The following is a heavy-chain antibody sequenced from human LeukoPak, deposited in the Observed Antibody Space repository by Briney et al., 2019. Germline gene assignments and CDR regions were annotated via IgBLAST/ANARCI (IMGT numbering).Heavy chain of an antibody. CDR3: AGKPYGSGSDYYINWFDP. J-gene: IGHJ5*02. D-gene: IGHD3-10*01. CDR2: ISNHGSSK. CDR1: GVTFSTYG. V-gene: IGHV3-30*03. Sequence: PGGSLRLSCAASGVTFSTYGVHWVRQAPGEGLEWVAVISNHGSSKFYADSVKGRFTISRDNSKNTVYLEMNSLRPEDTAVYYCAGKPYGSGSDYYINWFDPWGQGTLVIVSS.